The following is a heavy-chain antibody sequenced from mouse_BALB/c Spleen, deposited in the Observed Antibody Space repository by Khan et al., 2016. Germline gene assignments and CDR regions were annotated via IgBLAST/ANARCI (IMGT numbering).Heavy chain of an antibody. Sequence: VQLKESGADLVRSGASVKLSCTASGFNIKDYYMHWVKQRPEQGLEWIGWIDPGNGDTEYVPKFQGKATMTADTSSNTAYLQLSSLTSEDTAVYYCYVGNYEFAYWGQGTLVTVSA. V-gene: IGHV14-4*02. D-gene: IGHD2-1*01. CDR1: GFNIKDYY. J-gene: IGHJ3*01. CDR3: YVGNYEFAY. CDR2: IDPGNGDT.